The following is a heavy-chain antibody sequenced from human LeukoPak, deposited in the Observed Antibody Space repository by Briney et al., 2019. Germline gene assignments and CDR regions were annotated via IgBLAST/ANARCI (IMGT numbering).Heavy chain of an antibody. D-gene: IGHD6-13*01. CDR1: GYTFTSYW. Sequence: GESLKISCKGSGYTFTSYWIGWVRQMPGKGLEWMGIIYPGDSDTRYSPSFQGQVTISADKSISTAYLQWSSLKASDTAMYYCARRRLTLSSNWYERTYYYGMDVWGQGTTVTVSS. CDR3: ARRRLTLSSNWYERTYYYGMDV. CDR2: IYPGDSDT. J-gene: IGHJ6*02. V-gene: IGHV5-51*01.